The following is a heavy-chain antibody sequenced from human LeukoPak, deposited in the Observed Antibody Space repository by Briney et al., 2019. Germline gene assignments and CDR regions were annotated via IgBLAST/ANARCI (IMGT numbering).Heavy chain of an antibody. J-gene: IGHJ4*02. Sequence: SETLSLTCSVSGYSISSAYYWGWIRQPPGKGLEWIGTMYHSGSTDYNPSLKSRVTISVDTSKNQFSLKLSSVTAADTAVYFCARGFRGDNFDYWGQGTLVTVSS. D-gene: IGHD7-27*01. CDR1: GYSISSAYY. V-gene: IGHV4-38-2*02. CDR3: ARGFRGDNFDY. CDR2: MYHSGST.